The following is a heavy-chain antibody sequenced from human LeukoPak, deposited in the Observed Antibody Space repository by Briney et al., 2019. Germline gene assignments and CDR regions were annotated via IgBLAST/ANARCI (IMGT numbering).Heavy chain of an antibody. CDR2: IWYDGSNK. J-gene: IGHJ4*02. V-gene: IGHV3-33*08. CDR1: GFIVSDHY. Sequence: PGGSLRLSCAASGFIVSDHYMDWVRQAPGKGLEWVAVIWYDGSNKYYADSVKGRFTISRDNSKNTLYLQMNSLRAEDTAVYYCARDKESRSRYFDYWGQGTLVTVSS. D-gene: IGHD6-13*01. CDR3: ARDKESRSRYFDY.